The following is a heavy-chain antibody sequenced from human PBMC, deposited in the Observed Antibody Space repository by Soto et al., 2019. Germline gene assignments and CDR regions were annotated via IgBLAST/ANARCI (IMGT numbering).Heavy chain of an antibody. V-gene: IGHV4-4*02. CDR3: ARGHYASGSYSPYHFDY. J-gene: IGHJ4*02. Sequence: QVQLQESGPGLVKPSGTLSLSCAVSGGSISSSNWWSWVRQPPGKGLEWIGEIYHSGSTNYNPSLKSRVTISVDKSKNQFSLKLSSVTAADTAVYYCARGHYASGSYSPYHFDYWGQGTLVTVSS. CDR1: GGSISSSNW. D-gene: IGHD3-10*01. CDR2: IYHSGST.